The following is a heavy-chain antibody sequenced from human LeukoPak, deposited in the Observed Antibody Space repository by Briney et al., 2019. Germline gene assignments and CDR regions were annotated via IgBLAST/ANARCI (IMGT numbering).Heavy chain of an antibody. CDR2: INHSGST. Sequence: SETLSLTCAVYGGSFSGYYWSWIRQPPGKGLEWIGEINHSGSTNYNPSLKSRVTISVDTSKNQFSLKLRSVTAADTAVYYCAKRAHYNVLTGIGGLFDPWGQGTLVTVSS. J-gene: IGHJ5*02. D-gene: IGHD3-9*01. CDR3: AKRAHYNVLTGIGGLFDP. V-gene: IGHV4-34*01. CDR1: GGSFSGYY.